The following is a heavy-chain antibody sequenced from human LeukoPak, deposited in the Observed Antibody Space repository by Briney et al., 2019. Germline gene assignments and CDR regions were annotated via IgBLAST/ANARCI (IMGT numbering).Heavy chain of an antibody. J-gene: IGHJ5*02. CDR1: GFTFSYYG. Sequence: GGSLRLSCAASGFTFSYYGMHWVRQPPGKGLDWVAFIRYKASDRYYADSVKGRFTISRDNSKNTLYLQMNSLRAEDTAVYYCAKRPSRIVGVSNWFDPWGQGTLVTVSS. CDR2: IRYKASDR. CDR3: AKRPSRIVGVSNWFDP. V-gene: IGHV3-30*02. D-gene: IGHD1-26*01.